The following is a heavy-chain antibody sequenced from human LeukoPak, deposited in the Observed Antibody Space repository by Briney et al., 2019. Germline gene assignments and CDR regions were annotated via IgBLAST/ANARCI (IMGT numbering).Heavy chain of an antibody. CDR2: IRSDGSNK. D-gene: IGHD3-22*01. J-gene: IGHJ4*02. V-gene: IGHV3-30*02. CDR1: GFSFSSYG. CDR3: AKGGYYLGYFDY. Sequence: PGGSLRLSCAGSGFSFSSYGMHWVRQAPGKGLEWMAFIRSDGSNKYYADSVKGRFTISRDNSKNTLYLQMNSLRAEDTALYYCAKGGYYLGYFDYWGQGTLVTVSS.